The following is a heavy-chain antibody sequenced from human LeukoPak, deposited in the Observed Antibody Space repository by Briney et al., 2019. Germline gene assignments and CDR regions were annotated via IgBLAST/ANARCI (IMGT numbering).Heavy chain of an antibody. V-gene: IGHV4-31*03. D-gene: IGHD3-10*01. CDR3: ARGTISYYYGSGSCWFDP. CDR2: IYYSGST. Sequence: PSQTLSLTCTVSGGSISSGGYYWSWIRQHPGKGLEWIGYIYYSGSTYYNPSLKSRVTISADTSKNQFSLKLSSVTAADTAVYYCARGTISYYYGSGSCWFDPWGQGTLVTVSS. CDR1: GGSISSGGYY. J-gene: IGHJ5*02.